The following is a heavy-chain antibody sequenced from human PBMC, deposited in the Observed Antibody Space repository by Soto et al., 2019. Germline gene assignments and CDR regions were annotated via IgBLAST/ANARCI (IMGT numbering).Heavy chain of an antibody. J-gene: IGHJ6*03. Sequence: PSETLSLTCTVSGGSISSSSYYWGWIRQPPGKGLEWIGSIYYSGSTYYNPSLKSRVTISVDTSKNQFSLKLSSVTAADTAVYYCARQSSVLRFLEWLLPESYMDVWGKGTTVTVSS. D-gene: IGHD3-3*01. CDR1: GGSISSSSYY. V-gene: IGHV4-39*01. CDR2: IYYSGST. CDR3: ARQSSVLRFLEWLLPESYMDV.